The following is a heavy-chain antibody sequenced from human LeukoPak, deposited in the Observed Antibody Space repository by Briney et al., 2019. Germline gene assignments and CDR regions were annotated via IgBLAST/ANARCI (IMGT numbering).Heavy chain of an antibody. CDR2: IRSKAYGGTT. V-gene: IGHV3-49*01. Sequence: GGSLRLSCTASGFTFGDYAMSWFRQAPGKGLEWVGFIRSKAYGGTTEYAASVKGRFTISRDGSKSIAYLQMNSLKTEDTAVYYCTRDQLDYYGSGSYYPFRFDPWSQGTLVTVSS. CDR3: TRDQLDYYGSGSYYPFRFDP. CDR1: GFTFGDYA. D-gene: IGHD3-10*01. J-gene: IGHJ5*02.